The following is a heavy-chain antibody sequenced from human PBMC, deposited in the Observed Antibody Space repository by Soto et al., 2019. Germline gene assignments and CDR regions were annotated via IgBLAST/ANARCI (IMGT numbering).Heavy chain of an antibody. CDR1: GFTFSNAW. Sequence: GGSLRLSCAASGFTFSNAWMNWVRQAPGKGLEWVGRIKSKTDGGTTDYAAPVKGRFTISRDDSKNTLYLQMNSLKTEDTAVYYCTTAYYDILTHYYYGMDVWGQGTTVTVSS. CDR2: IKSKTDGGTT. J-gene: IGHJ6*02. D-gene: IGHD3-9*01. V-gene: IGHV3-15*07. CDR3: TTAYYDILTHYYYGMDV.